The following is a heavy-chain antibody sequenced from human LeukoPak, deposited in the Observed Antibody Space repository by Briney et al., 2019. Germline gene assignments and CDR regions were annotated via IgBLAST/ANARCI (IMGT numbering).Heavy chain of an antibody. J-gene: IGHJ6*03. CDR2: IYTSGST. CDR3: AREPYVLRYFDWLPNYYYYYMGV. Sequence: SETLSLTCTVSGGSISSYYWSWIRQPAGKGLEWIGRIYTSGSTNYNPSLKSRVTMSVDTSKNQFSLKLSSVTAADTAVYYCAREPYVLRYFDWLPNYYYYYMGVWGKGTTVTISS. V-gene: IGHV4-4*07. D-gene: IGHD3-9*01. CDR1: GGSISSYY.